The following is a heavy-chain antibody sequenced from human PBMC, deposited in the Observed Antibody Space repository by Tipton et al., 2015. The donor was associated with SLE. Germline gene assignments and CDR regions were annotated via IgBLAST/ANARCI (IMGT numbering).Heavy chain of an antibody. CDR2: ISSSSSYI. CDR1: GITFDDYP. V-gene: IGHV3-21*01. J-gene: IGHJ5*02. CDR3: AREAYSSSWSGFDP. Sequence: GSLRLSCGVSGITFDDYPMHWVRQAPGKGLEWVSSISSSSSYIYYADSVKGRFTISRDNAKNSLYLQMNSPRAEDTAVYYCAREAYSSSWSGFDPWGQGTLVTVSS. D-gene: IGHD6-13*01.